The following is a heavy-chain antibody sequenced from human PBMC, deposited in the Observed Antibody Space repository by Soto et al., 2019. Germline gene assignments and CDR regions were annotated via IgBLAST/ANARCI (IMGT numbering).Heavy chain of an antibody. V-gene: IGHV4-61*01. J-gene: IGHJ4*02. D-gene: IGHD1-26*01. CDR1: GGSVSSGSYY. CDR2: IYYSGST. Sequence: SETLSLTCTVSGGSVSSGSYYWSWIRQPPGKGLEWIGYIYYSGSTNYNPSLKSRVTISVDTSKNQFSLKLSSVTAADTAVYYCARDSFAGARHYFDYWGQGTLVTVSS. CDR3: ARDSFAGARHYFDY.